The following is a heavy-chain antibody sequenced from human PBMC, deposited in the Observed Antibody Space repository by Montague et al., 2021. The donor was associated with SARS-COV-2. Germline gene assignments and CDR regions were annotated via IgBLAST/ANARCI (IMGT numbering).Heavy chain of an antibody. CDR2: IYSSATETI. V-gene: IGHV4-4*07. D-gene: IGHD3-3*01. J-gene: IGHJ4*02. CDR3: AREVVTFDSWSNSFRADYFDL. CDR1: DGPISSYY. Sequence: SETLSLTCTVSDGPISSYYWSWMRRPAGKGPEWIGRIYSSATETINYSSFLSSRVIMSIDTSKQQFSLHLTSVTAADTAVYYCAREVVTFDSWSNSFRADYFDLWGQGTLVTVSS.